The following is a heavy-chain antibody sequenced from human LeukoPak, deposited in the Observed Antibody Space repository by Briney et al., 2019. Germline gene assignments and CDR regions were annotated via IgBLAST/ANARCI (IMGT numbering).Heavy chain of an antibody. CDR1: GGSISSGGYY. D-gene: IGHD3-22*01. CDR3: ARGRRITMIVRNNWFDP. V-gene: IGHV4-39*07. Sequence: SETLSLTCTVSGGSISSGGYYWSWIRQPPGKGLEWIGEINHSGSTNYNPSLKSRVTISVDTSKNQFSLKLSSVTAADTAVYYCARGRRITMIVRNNWFDPWGQGTLVTVSS. J-gene: IGHJ5*02. CDR2: INHSGST.